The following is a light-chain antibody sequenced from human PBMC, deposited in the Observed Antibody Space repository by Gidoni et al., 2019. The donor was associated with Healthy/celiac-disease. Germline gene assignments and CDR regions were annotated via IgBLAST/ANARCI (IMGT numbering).Light chain of an antibody. V-gene: IGLV1-44*01. Sequence: QSVLTQPPSASGTPGQRVTISCSGSTSNIGSNTVNWYQQLPGTAPKLLIYSNNQRPSGVPDRFSGSKSGSSASLAIRGLQSEDEADYYCAAWDDTLNGPIWVFGGGTKLTVL. CDR2: SNN. J-gene: IGLJ3*02. CDR1: TSNIGSNT. CDR3: AAWDDTLNGPIWV.